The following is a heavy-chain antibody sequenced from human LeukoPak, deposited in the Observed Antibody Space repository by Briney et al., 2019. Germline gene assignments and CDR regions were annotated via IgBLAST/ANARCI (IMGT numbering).Heavy chain of an antibody. CDR2: IVVGSGNT. J-gene: IGHJ3*02. V-gene: IGHV1-58*02. Sequence: ASVKVSCKASGFTFTTSAMQWVRQARGQRLEWIGWIVVGSGNTNYAQKFQERVTITRDMSTGTAYMELSSLRSEDTAVYYCAADPYYYHTSGYSYAFDIWGQGTMVTVSS. CDR1: GFTFTTSA. D-gene: IGHD3-22*01. CDR3: AADPYYYHTSGYSYAFDI.